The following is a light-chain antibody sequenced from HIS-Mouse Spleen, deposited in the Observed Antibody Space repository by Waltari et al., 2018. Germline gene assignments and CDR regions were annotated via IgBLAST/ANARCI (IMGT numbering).Light chain of an antibody. J-gene: IGKJ1*01. CDR1: QGISSY. Sequence: DIQLTQSPSFLSASVGDRVTITCRASQGISSYLAWYQQKPGKAPNLLIYAASTLQSGVPSTFSGSGSGTEFTLTISSLQPEDFATYYCQQLNSYPPTFGQGTKVEIK. CDR3: QQLNSYPPT. CDR2: AAS. V-gene: IGKV1-9*01.